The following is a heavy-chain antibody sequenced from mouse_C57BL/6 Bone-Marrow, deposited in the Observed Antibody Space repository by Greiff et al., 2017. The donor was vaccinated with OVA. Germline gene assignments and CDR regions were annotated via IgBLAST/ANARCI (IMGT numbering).Heavy chain of an antibody. CDR3: ARKETAQSTAWFAY. CDR2: IFPGSGST. V-gene: IGHV1-75*01. Sequence: QVQLKESGPELVKPGASVKISCKASGYTFTDYYINWVKQRPGQGLEWIGWIFPGSGSTYYNEKFKGKATLTVDKSSSTAYMLLSSLTSEDSAVYFCARKETAQSTAWFAYWGQGTLVTVSA. J-gene: IGHJ3*01. D-gene: IGHD3-2*02. CDR1: GYTFTDYY.